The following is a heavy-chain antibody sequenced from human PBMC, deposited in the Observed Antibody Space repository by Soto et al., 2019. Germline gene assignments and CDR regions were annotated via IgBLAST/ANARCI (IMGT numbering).Heavy chain of an antibody. CDR2: ISYDGSNK. J-gene: IGHJ6*02. Sequence: QVQLVESGGGVVQPGRSLRLSCAASGFTFSSYGMHLVRQAPGKGLEWVAVISYDGSNKYYADSVKGRFTISRDNSKNTLYLHMNILRAEDTALYYCAPRPALGMDVWGQGTTVTVSS. CDR1: GFTFSSYG. CDR3: APRPALGMDV. V-gene: IGHV3-30*03.